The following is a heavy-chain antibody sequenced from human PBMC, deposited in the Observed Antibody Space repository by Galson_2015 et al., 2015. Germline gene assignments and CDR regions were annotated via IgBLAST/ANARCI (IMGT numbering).Heavy chain of an antibody. V-gene: IGHV1-2*04. D-gene: IGHD6-6*01. J-gene: IGHJ1*01. CDR2: INPYSGDT. CDR1: GYSFTAYS. CDR3: ARGSEYSTLPGEY. Sequence: SVKVSCKASGYSFTAYSIHWVRQAPGQGLEWMGWINPYSGDTKYAQKFQDLVTMTRDTSMSTVYMELRGLRYDDTAVYYCARGSEYSTLPGEYWGQGTRVTVSS.